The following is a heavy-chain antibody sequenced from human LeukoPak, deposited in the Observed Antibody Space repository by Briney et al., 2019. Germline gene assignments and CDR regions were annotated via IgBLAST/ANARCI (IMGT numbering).Heavy chain of an antibody. V-gene: IGHV3-23*01. J-gene: IGHJ4*02. CDR1: GFTFTTYP. CDR3: AKAPHCPNDVCRYFDY. Sequence: GGSLRLSCAASGFTFTTYPMSWVRQAPGKGLEWVSSISASGGGTYYADSVKGRFTISRDNSRSTVFLQMSSLRAEDTAVYYCAKAPHCPNDVCRYFDYWGQGILVTVSS. D-gene: IGHD2-8*01. CDR2: ISASGGGT.